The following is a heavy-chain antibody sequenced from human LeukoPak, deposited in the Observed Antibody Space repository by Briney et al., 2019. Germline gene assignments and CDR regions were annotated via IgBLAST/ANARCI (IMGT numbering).Heavy chain of an antibody. V-gene: IGHV1-46*01. CDR1: GYXFTSYY. CDR3: ARGPADYFDY. J-gene: IGHJ4*02. D-gene: IGHD5-12*01. Sequence: ASVKVSCKSSGYXFTSYYMHWVRQAPGQGLKWMGIINPSGGSPTYAQNLQGRVTMTSDTSTSTVYVKLSSLRSEDTAVYFCARGPADYFDYWGQGSLVTVSS. CDR2: INPSGGSP.